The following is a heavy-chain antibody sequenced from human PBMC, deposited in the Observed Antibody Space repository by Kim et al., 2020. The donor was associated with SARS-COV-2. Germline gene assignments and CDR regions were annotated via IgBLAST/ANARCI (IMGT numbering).Heavy chain of an antibody. V-gene: IGHV4-34*01. D-gene: IGHD3-22*01. CDR2: INHNGST. CDR3: ARAYSMIKQFDP. Sequence: SETLSLTCAVYGGSFSGYYWSWIRQPPGKGLEWIGEINHNGSTNYNPSLKSRVTISVDTSKNQFSLKLSSVTAADTAVYYCARAYSMIKQFDPWGQGTLVTVSS. CDR1: GGSFSGYY. J-gene: IGHJ5*02.